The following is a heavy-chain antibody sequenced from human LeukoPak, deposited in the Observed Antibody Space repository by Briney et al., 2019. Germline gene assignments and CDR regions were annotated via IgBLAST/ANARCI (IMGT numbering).Heavy chain of an antibody. V-gene: IGHV4-38-2*02. Sequence: SETLSLTCTVSGYSISSGYYWGWIRQPPGKGLEWIGSIYHSGSTYYNPSLKSRVTISVDTSKNQFSLKLSSVTAADTAVYYCARGRGSVLRYFVLQYYFDYWGQGTLVTVSS. CDR1: GYSISSGYY. J-gene: IGHJ4*02. CDR2: IYHSGST. CDR3: ARGRGSVLRYFVLQYYFDY. D-gene: IGHD3-9*01.